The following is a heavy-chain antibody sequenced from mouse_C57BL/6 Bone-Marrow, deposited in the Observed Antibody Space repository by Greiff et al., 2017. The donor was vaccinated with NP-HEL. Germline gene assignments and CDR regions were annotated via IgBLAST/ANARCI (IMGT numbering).Heavy chain of an antibody. J-gene: IGHJ4*01. CDR3: AREGLRRVYYAMDY. V-gene: IGHV1-22*01. CDR2: INPNNGGT. D-gene: IGHD2-4*01. Sequence: VQLKQSGPELVKPGASVKMSCKASGYTFTDYNMHWVKQSHGKSLEWIGYINPNNGGTSYNQKFKGKATLTVNKSSSTAYMELRSLTSEDSAVYYCAREGLRRVYYAMDYWGQGTSVTVSS. CDR1: GYTFTDYN.